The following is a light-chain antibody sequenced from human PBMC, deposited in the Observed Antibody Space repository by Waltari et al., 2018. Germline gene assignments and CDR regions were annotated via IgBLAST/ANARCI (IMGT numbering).Light chain of an antibody. J-gene: IGLJ3*02. CDR1: TLPKLY. Sequence: SYDLTQPPSLSVSPGQTATIDCSGETLPKLYAYWYQQEPGQAPLLVISKDTERHSGIPERFSGSSSGTTVTLTISGVRAEDEGDYYCQSTDSSSTYTVFGGGTKLTVL. CDR3: QSTDSSSTYTV. CDR2: KDT. V-gene: IGLV3-25*03.